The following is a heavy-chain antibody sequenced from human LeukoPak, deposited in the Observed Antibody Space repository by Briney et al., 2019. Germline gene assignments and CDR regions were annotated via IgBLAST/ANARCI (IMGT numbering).Heavy chain of an antibody. J-gene: IGHJ4*02. CDR1: SGSMSSTTYY. V-gene: IGHV4-39*07. Sequence: PSETLSLTCSVSSGSMSSTTYYWGWVRQSPGKGLEWIGTIYSSGITYYNPSLKSRVTISIDTSKDQFSLRLTSVTAVDTAVYYCARARPGTADYWGQGTVVTVSS. CDR2: IYSSGIT. D-gene: IGHD6-13*01. CDR3: ARARPGTADY.